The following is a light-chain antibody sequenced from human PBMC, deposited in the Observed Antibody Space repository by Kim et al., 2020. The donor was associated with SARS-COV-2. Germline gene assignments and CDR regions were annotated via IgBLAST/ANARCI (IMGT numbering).Light chain of an antibody. CDR1: SNNVGNQG. CDR3: SAWDSSLSVWV. V-gene: IGLV10-54*01. Sequence: QPATLACTGNSNNVGNQGAAWLQQHRGHPPKLLSYRNNNRPSGISERLSASRSGNTASLTITGLQPEDEADYYCSAWDSSLSVWVFGGGTQLTVL. J-gene: IGLJ3*02. CDR2: RNN.